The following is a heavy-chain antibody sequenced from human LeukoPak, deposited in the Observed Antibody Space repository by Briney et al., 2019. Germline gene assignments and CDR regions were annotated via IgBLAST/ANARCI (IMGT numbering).Heavy chain of an antibody. Sequence: SETLSLTCTVSGRAVTTNSYYWAWLRQTPGEGLEWIGSVSYSGATYYNRSLKSRITMSVDSSKNQFSLRLTSMTAADTAVYYCARGRFYYFDFWGQGTLLTVSS. CDR2: VSYSGAT. CDR3: ARGRFYYFDF. D-gene: IGHD3-16*01. J-gene: IGHJ4*02. V-gene: IGHV4-39*07. CDR1: GRAVTTNSYY.